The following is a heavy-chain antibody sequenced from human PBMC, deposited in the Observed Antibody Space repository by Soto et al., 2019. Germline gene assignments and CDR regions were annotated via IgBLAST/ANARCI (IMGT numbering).Heavy chain of an antibody. CDR2: ISYDGSNK. J-gene: IGHJ6*02. D-gene: IGHD2-2*01. V-gene: IGHV3-30-3*01. CDR3: ARDPVVVVPAAPKTYYYYYGMDV. CDR1: GFTFSSYA. Sequence: GGSLRLSCAASGFTFSSYAMHWVRQAPGKGLEWVAVISYDGSNKYYADSVEGRFTISRDNSKNTLYLQMNSLRAEDTAVYYCARDPVVVVPAAPKTYYYYYGMDVWGQGTTVTVSS.